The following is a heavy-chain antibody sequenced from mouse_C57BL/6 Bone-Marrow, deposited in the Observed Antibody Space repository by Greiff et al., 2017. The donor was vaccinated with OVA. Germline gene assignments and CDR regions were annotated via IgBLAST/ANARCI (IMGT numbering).Heavy chain of an antibody. CDR2: IWRGGST. CDR3: ARQIPYYYGSSYGYFDV. V-gene: IGHV2-5*01. Sequence: VKLMESGPGLVQPSQSLSITCTVPGFSLTSYGVHWVRQSPGKGLEWLGVIWRGGSTDYNAAFMSRLSITKDNSKSQVFFKMNSLQADDTAIYYCARQIPYYYGSSYGYFDVWGTGTTVTVSS. J-gene: IGHJ1*03. CDR1: GFSLTSYG. D-gene: IGHD1-1*01.